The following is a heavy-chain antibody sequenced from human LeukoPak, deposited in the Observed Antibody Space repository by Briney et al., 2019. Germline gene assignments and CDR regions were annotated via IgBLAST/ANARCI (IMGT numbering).Heavy chain of an antibody. D-gene: IGHD6-13*01. Sequence: GGSLRLSCAASGFPFSSYSMTWVRQAPGKGLEWVANIKPDGTAKFYVDSVKGRFTISRDNALNSLYLQMNSLRAEDTAIYYCARSIPYGTTWYGRSDYWGQGTLVTVSS. J-gene: IGHJ4*02. V-gene: IGHV3-7*03. CDR1: GFPFSSYS. CDR3: ARSIPYGTTWYGRSDY. CDR2: IKPDGTAK.